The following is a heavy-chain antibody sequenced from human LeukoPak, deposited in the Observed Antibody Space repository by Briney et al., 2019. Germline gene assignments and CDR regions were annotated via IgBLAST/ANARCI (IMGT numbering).Heavy chain of an antibody. CDR3: ARMGGYSGYATH. J-gene: IGHJ4*02. V-gene: IGHV4-59*08. Sequence: SGTLSLTCTVSGGSLSSYYWSWIRQPPGKGLEWIGYIYSTGSANYNPSLKSRVTLSVDTAKNQFSLKLNSVTAADTAVYHCARMGGYSGYATHWGQGTLVTVSS. CDR1: GGSLSSYY. CDR2: IYSTGSA. D-gene: IGHD5-12*01.